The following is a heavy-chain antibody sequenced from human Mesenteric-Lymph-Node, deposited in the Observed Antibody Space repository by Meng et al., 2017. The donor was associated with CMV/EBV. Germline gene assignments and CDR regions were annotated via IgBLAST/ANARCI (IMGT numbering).Heavy chain of an antibody. CDR2: ISSGNSYT. D-gene: IGHD3/OR15-3a*01. V-gene: IGHV3-21*01. Sequence: GGSLRLSCAASGFAVSSVYMTWVRQAPGKGLEWVSCISSGNSYTYYADSVKGRFTISRDNAKNSLYLQMNSLRAEDTAVYYCARGGQDVYGWTGSYFADYWGQGTLVTVSS. J-gene: IGHJ4*02. CDR3: ARGGQDVYGWTGSYFADY. CDR1: GFAVSSVY.